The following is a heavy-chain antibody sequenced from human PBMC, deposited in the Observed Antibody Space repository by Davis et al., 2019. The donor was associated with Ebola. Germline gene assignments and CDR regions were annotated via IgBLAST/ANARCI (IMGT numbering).Heavy chain of an antibody. CDR1: AFTFSGPA. Sequence: GESLQISCAASAFTFSGPALPWLRQACGKVLAWVRRIRSKANSYATAYAASVKGRFTISRDDSKSTAYLQLTSLKTEDTAVYYCTSNRGSYLHDYWGQGPLVTVSS. J-gene: IGHJ4*02. D-gene: IGHD1-26*01. CDR3: TSNRGSYLHDY. V-gene: IGHV3-73*01. CDR2: IRSKANSYAT.